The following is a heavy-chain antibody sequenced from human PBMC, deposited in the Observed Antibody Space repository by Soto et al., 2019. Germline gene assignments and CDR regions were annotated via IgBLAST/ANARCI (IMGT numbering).Heavy chain of an antibody. CDR1: GGTFSSYA. V-gene: IGHV1-69*06. D-gene: IGHD3-22*01. J-gene: IGHJ5*02. CDR3: ARQSRYYDSSGYPNPTAWFDP. Sequence: ASVKVSCKASGGTFSSYAISWVRQAPGQGLEWMGGIIPIFGTANYAQKFQGRVTITADKFTSTAYMELSSLRSEDTAVYYCARQSRYYDSSGYPNPTAWFDPWVQGTLVAVSS. CDR2: IIPIFGTA.